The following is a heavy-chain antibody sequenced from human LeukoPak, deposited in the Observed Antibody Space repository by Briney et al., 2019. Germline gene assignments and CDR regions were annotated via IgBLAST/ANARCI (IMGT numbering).Heavy chain of an antibody. Sequence: GGSLRLSCAASGFTFNNYNMNWVRQAPGKRLEWVSVISSSSRYMYYADSVRGRFTISRDNAKNSLYLQMNSLRAEDTAVYYCARVSTAVSLAIDYWGQGTLVTVST. J-gene: IGHJ4*02. CDR2: ISSSSRYM. D-gene: IGHD6-13*01. V-gene: IGHV3-21*06. CDR3: ARVSTAVSLAIDY. CDR1: GFTFNNYN.